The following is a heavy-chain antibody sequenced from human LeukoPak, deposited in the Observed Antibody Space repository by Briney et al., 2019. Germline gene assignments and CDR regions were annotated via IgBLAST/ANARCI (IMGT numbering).Heavy chain of an antibody. CDR1: GYTFTGYY. CDR2: INPNSGGT. D-gene: IGHD3-3*01. CDR3: ARDTYYDFWSGYYFSGMDV. J-gene: IGHJ6*02. V-gene: IGHV1-2*02. Sequence: ASVKVSCKASGYTFTGYYMHWVRHAPGQGLEWMGWINPNSGGTNYAQKFQGRVTMTRDTSISTAYMELSRLRSDDTAVYYCARDTYYDFWSGYYFSGMDVWGQGTTVTVSS.